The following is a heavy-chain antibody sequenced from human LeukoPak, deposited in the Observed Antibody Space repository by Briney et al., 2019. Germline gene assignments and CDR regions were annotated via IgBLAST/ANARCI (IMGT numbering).Heavy chain of an antibody. CDR1: GFTFSSYA. CDR3: ARDYSGWSLDP. D-gene: IGHD5-12*01. CDR2: ISDGGKTK. Sequence: GRSLRLSCAASGFTFSSYAMHWVRQAPGKGLEWVSYISDGGKTKYSADSVKGRFTISRDNAKNSLYLQMNSLRAEDTAVYYCARDYSGWSLDPWGQGTLVTVSS. J-gene: IGHJ5*02. V-gene: IGHV3-48*03.